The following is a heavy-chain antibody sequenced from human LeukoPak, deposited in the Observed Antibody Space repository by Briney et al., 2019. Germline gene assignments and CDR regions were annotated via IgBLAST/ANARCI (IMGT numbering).Heavy chain of an antibody. CDR2: IVPHIGGP. CDR1: GYTFSDYY. Sequence: ASVKVSCKPSGYTFSDYYIHWVRQAPGQGLECMGWIVPHIGGPKYAQTFQGRVPKTRDPSITTAYMEFSRWRYDETAVVHCATLGATSFDYWGQGALVTVSS. J-gene: IGHJ4*02. CDR3: ATLGATSFDY. D-gene: IGHD1-26*01. V-gene: IGHV1-2*02.